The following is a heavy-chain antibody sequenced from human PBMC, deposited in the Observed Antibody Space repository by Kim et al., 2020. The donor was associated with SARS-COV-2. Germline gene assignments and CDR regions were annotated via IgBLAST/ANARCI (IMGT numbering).Heavy chain of an antibody. J-gene: IGHJ4*02. V-gene: IGHV3-11*01. CDR2: GSSI. Sequence: GSSIKHADSVSGRFTISRDNARKALSLQMNSLTPEDTAVYYCVRAPNYWGQGTLVTVSS. CDR3: VRAPNY.